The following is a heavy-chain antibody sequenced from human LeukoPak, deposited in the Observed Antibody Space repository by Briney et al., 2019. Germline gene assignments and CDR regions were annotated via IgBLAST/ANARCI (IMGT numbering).Heavy chain of an antibody. J-gene: IGHJ5*01. CDR3: ARGEMATIES. CDR1: GGSISSSSYY. D-gene: IGHD5-24*01. V-gene: IGHV4-39*07. CDR2: IYYSVNT. Sequence: SETLSLTCTVSGGSISSSSYYWGWIRQPPGKGLERLGSIYYSVNTYYNPSLKRRVTTSVDTSKNQFSLKLSSVTAADTAVYFCARGEMATIESWGQGTQVTVSS.